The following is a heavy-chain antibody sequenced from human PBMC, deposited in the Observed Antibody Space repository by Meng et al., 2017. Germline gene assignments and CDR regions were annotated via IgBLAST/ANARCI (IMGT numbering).Heavy chain of an antibody. D-gene: IGHD6-19*01. CDR2: ISDYNGNT. Sequence: VELVQVGVGVKKARVPVLVCCKASGYAFNSYGISWVRQAHGQGLEWMGWISDYNGNTNYAQKLQGRVTMTTDTSTSTAYMELRSLRSDDTAVYYCARGVIAVAIDYWGQGTLVTVSS. J-gene: IGHJ4*02. CDR1: GYAFNSYG. CDR3: ARGVIAVAIDY. V-gene: IGHV1-18*01.